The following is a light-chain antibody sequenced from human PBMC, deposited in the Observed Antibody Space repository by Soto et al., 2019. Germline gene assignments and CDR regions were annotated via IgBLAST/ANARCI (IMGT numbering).Light chain of an antibody. CDR3: QHCERLPLT. CDR1: QDINNY. Sequence: DIQMPQSPSSLSASVGERVTITCQASQDINNYLNWYQQKPGKAPKLLLRGASTLETGVPSRFSGSGSGMHCTFTISSLQPDDIGTYFCQHCERLPLTFGGGTKVEIK. J-gene: IGKJ4*02. CDR2: GAS. V-gene: IGKV1-33*01.